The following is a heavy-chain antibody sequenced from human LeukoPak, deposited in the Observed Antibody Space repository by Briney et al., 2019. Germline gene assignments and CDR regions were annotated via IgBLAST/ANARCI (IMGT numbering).Heavy chain of an antibody. V-gene: IGHV3-23*01. D-gene: IGHD2-15*01. J-gene: IGHJ6*02. Sequence: PGGSLRLSCAASGFTFSSYAMSWVRQAPGKGLEWVSVISGSGGSTYYADSVKGRFTISRDNSKNTLYLQMNSLRAEDTAVYYCAKDRRYCSGGSCTYYYYYGMDVWGQGTTVTVSS. CDR3: AKDRRYCSGGSCTYYYYYGMDV. CDR2: ISGSGGST. CDR1: GFTFSSYA.